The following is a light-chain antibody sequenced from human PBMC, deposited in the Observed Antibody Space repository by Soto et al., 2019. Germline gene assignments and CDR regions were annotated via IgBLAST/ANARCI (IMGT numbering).Light chain of an antibody. CDR1: SSDVGGYNY. CDR2: DVS. Sequence: QSVLPQPASVSGSPGQSITISCTGTSSDVGGYNYVSWYQQQPGKAPKFMIYDVSNRPSGVSNRFSGSKSGNTASLTISGLQAEDEADYYCSSYTSSSTLGVFGTGTKVTVL. J-gene: IGLJ1*01. V-gene: IGLV2-14*01. CDR3: SSYTSSSTLGV.